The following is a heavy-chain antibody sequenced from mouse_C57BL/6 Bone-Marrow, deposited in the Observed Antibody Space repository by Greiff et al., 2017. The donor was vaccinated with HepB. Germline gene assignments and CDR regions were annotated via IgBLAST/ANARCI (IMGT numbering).Heavy chain of an antibody. D-gene: IGHD2-3*01. CDR3: TQEGDGYYVAY. J-gene: IGHJ3*01. CDR1: GFNIKDDY. V-gene: IGHV14-4*01. CDR2: IDPENGDT. Sequence: VQLQQSGAELVRPGASVKLSCTASGFNIKDDYMHWVKQRPEQGLEWIGWIDPENGDTEYASKFQGKATIPADTSYNTAYLQLSSLTSEDTAVYYCTQEGDGYYVAYWGQGTLVTVSA.